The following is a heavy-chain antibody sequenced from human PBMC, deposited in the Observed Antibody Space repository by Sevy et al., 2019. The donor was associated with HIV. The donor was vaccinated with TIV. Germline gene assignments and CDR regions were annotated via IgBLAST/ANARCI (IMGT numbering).Heavy chain of an antibody. CDR1: GFTFSTYS. CDR3: VSLGGGIYDY. D-gene: IGHD3-10*01. CDR2: ISSSSSAI. J-gene: IGHJ4*02. V-gene: IGHV3-48*02. Sequence: GGSLRLSCAASGFTFSTYSMNWVRQAPGKGLEWVSYISSSSSAIYDADSVKGRFTISRDNAKNSLYLQMNSLRDEDTAVYYCVSLGGGIYDYWGQGTLVTVSS.